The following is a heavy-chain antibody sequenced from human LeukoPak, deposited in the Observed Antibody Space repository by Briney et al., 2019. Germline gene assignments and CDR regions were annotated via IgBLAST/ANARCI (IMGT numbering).Heavy chain of an antibody. CDR1: GFTFSSYG. J-gene: IGHJ5*02. V-gene: IGHV3-30*02. CDR3: AREYSIAPLNWFDP. CDR2: IRYDGSNK. Sequence: GGSLRLSCAASGFTFSSYGMHWVRQAPGKGLEWVAFIRYDGSNKYYADSVKGRFTISRDNSKNTLYLQMNSLRAEDTAVYYCAREYSIAPLNWFDPRGQGTLVTVSS. D-gene: IGHD6-13*01.